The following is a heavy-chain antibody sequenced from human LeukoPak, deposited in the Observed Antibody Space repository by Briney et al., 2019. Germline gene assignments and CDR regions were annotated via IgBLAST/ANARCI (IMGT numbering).Heavy chain of an antibody. Sequence: SETLSLTGAVYGGSFSGYYWSWIRQPPGKGLEWIGEINHSGSTNCNPSLKSRVTISVDTSKNQFSLKLSSVTAADTAVYYCARGSDYVYFDYWGQGTLVTVSS. V-gene: IGHV4-34*01. J-gene: IGHJ4*02. D-gene: IGHD4-17*01. CDR2: INHSGST. CDR1: GGSFSGYY. CDR3: ARGSDYVYFDY.